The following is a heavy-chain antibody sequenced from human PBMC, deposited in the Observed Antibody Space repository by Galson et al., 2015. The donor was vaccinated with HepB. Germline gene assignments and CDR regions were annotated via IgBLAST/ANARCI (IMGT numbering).Heavy chain of an antibody. D-gene: IGHD3-9*01. CDR2: INTNTGNP. Sequence: SVKVSCKASGYTFTSYAMNWVRQAPGQGLEWMGWINTNTGNPTYAQGFTGRFVFSLDTSVSTAYLRISSLKAEDTAVYYCARDNYDILTDAFDIWGQGTMVTVSS. CDR3: ARDNYDILTDAFDI. CDR1: GYTFTSYA. V-gene: IGHV7-4-1*02. J-gene: IGHJ3*02.